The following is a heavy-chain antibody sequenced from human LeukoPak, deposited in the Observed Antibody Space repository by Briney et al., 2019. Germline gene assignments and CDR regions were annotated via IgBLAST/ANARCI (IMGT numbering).Heavy chain of an antibody. CDR2: ISGSGTP. CDR3: AKSDQVINTAINF. D-gene: IGHD5-18*01. J-gene: IGHJ4*02. Sequence: PGGSLRLSCAASGFTFRTYAMSWVRLAPGKGLEWVSVISGSGTPHYAGSVKGRFTISRDNSKNTLYPQLNSLRAEDTAVYYCAKSDQVINTAINFWGQGTLVTASS. CDR1: GFTFRTYA. V-gene: IGHV3-23*01.